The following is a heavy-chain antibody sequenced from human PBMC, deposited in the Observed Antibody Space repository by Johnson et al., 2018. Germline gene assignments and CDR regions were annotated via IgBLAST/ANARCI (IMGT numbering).Heavy chain of an antibody. D-gene: IGHD6-13*01. CDR2: ISWGSRVI. J-gene: IGHJ4*02. CDR1: GFTFRSHS. Sequence: VQLVQSGGGLVRPGGSLRLSCAASGFTFRSHSMNWVRQAPGKGLEWVSYISWGSRVIFYADSVKGRFTISSEDAQNSRYLQMNSMREDDTAVYYCARDLEGYSNDYWGQGTLVNVSS. V-gene: IGHV3-48*02. CDR3: ARDLEGYSNDY.